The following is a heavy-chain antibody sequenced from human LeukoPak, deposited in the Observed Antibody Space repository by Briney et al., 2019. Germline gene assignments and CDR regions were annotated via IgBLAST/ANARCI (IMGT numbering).Heavy chain of an antibody. CDR1: GFTFDDYG. CDR2: INWSGGST. Sequence: RSGGSLRLSCAASGFTFDDYGMSWVRQVSGKGLEWVSGINWSGGSTGYADSVKGRFTISRDNAKKSLFLQMSSLRADDTGLYYCARVRSPTMTSPLDYWGQGTLVTVSS. D-gene: IGHD4-17*01. J-gene: IGHJ4*02. CDR3: ARVRSPTMTSPLDY. V-gene: IGHV3-20*04.